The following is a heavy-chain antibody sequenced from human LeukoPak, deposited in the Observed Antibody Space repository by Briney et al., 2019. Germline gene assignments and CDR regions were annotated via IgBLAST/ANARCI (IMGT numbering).Heavy chain of an antibody. J-gene: IGHJ4*02. CDR1: GFTLSSYA. CDR3: AKCSGVSCYTPFDC. V-gene: IGHV3-23*01. D-gene: IGHD2-15*01. CDR2: ISDDAVST. Sequence: GGSQRLSCAASGFTLSSYAMTWVRQAPGKGLEWVAAISDDAVSTSYADSVQGRFTISRDNSGYTIYLQMSSLRAEDTAVYYCAKCSGVSCYTPFDCWGQGTLVTVSS.